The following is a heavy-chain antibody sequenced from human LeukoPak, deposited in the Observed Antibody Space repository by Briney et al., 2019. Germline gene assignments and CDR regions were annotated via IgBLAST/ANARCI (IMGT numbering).Heavy chain of an antibody. V-gene: IGHV1-8*01. CDR2: MNPNSGNT. D-gene: IGHD4-11*01. J-gene: IGHJ5*02. CDR1: GYTFTSYD. CDR3: ATPRGVTTGFDP. Sequence: ASVKVSCKASGYTFTSYDINWVRQATGQGLEWMGWMNPNSGNTGYAQKFQGRVTMTRNTSISTAYMELSSLRSEDTAVYYCATPRGVTTGFDPWGQGTLVTVSS.